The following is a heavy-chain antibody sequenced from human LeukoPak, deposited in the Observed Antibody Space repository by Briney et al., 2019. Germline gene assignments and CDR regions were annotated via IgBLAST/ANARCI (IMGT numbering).Heavy chain of an antibody. J-gene: IGHJ3*02. Sequence: GESLKISCKGSGYSFISYWNGWVGQMRGKGLEWMGIIYPGDSDTRYSPSFQGQVTISADKSISTAYLQWSSLKASDTAMYYCASLRRGYSYGDAFDIWGQGKMVTVS. CDR3: ASLRRGYSYGDAFDI. CDR2: IYPGDSDT. CDR1: GYSFISYW. V-gene: IGHV5-51*01. D-gene: IGHD5-18*01.